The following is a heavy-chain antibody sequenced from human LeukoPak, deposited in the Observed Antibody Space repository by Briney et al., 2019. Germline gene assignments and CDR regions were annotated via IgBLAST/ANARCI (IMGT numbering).Heavy chain of an antibody. Sequence: GGSLRLSCAASGSTFSSYGMHWVRQAPGKGLEWVAFIRYDGSNKYYADSVKGRFTISRDNSKNTLYLQMNSLRAEDTAVYYCAKDGPYSSGWYALDYWGQGTLVTVSS. V-gene: IGHV3-30*02. CDR2: IRYDGSNK. D-gene: IGHD6-19*01. CDR1: GSTFSSYG. CDR3: AKDGPYSSGWYALDY. J-gene: IGHJ4*02.